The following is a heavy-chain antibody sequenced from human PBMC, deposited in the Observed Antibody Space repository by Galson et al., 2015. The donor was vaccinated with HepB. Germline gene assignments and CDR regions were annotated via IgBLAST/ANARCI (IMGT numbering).Heavy chain of an antibody. J-gene: IGHJ4*02. CDR1: GFTFSSYG. CDR2: IWYDGSNK. Sequence: SLRLSCAASGFTFSSYGMHWVRQAPGKGLEWVAVIWYDGSNKYYADSVKGRFTISRDNSKNTLYLQMNSLRAEDTAVYYCARGGIKGTVTTCNYWGQGTLVTVSS. D-gene: IGHD4-17*01. V-gene: IGHV3-33*08. CDR3: ARGGIKGTVTTCNY.